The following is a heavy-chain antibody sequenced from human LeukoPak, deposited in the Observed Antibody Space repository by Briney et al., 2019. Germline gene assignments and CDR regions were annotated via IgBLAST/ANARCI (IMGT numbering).Heavy chain of an antibody. CDR2: IVVGSGNT. CDR3: AAGWVCSGGSCYYYFDY. V-gene: IGHV1-58*02. CDR1: GFTFTSSA. J-gene: IGHJ4*02. Sequence: SVRVSCKASGFTFTSSAMQWVRQARGQRLEWIGWIVVGSGNTNYAQKFQERVTITRDMSTSTAYMELSSLRSEDTAVYYCAAGWVCSGGSCYYYFDYWGQGTQVTVSS. D-gene: IGHD2-15*01.